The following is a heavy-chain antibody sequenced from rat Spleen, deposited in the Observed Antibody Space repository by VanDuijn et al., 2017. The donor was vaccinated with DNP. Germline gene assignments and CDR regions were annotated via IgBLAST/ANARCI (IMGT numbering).Heavy chain of an antibody. J-gene: IGHJ4*01. V-gene: IGHV5-22*01. CDR1: GFTFSDYY. CDR3: AKTDGIVRAMDA. Sequence: EVQLVESGGDLVQPGRSLKLSCAASGFTFSDYYMAWVRQAPTKGLEWVAYISYDGRSTYNGGSVKGRFTISRDNAKSTLYLQMNSLRSEDTATYYCAKTDGIVRAMDAWGQRTSVTVSS. CDR2: ISYDGRST. D-gene: IGHD1-11*01.